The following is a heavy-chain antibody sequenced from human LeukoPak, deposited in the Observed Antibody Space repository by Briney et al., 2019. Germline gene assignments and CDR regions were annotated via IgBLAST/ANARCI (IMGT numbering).Heavy chain of an antibody. V-gene: IGHV3-30-3*01. J-gene: IGHJ6*02. Sequence: PGGSLRLSCAASGFTFSSYAMHWVRQAPGKGLEWVAVISYDGSNKYYADSVKGRFTISRDNSKNTLYLQMNSLRAEDTAVYYCAKDLSLYDSSGHYGMDVWGQGTTVTVSS. D-gene: IGHD3-22*01. CDR2: ISYDGSNK. CDR3: AKDLSLYDSSGHYGMDV. CDR1: GFTFSSYA.